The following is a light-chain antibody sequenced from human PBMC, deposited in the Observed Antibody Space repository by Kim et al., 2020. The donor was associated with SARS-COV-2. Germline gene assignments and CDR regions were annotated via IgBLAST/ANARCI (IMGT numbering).Light chain of an antibody. CDR2: DAS. V-gene: IGKV3-11*01. CDR3: QQRGTWPPLT. J-gene: IGKJ4*01. Sequence: EIVLTQSPATLSLSPGERATLSCRASQSVSNYLAWYQHKPGQAPRLLIFDASNRAAGIPARFSGSGSGTDFTLTISSLEPEDFAVYYCQQRGTWPPLTFGGGTKVEIK. CDR1: QSVSNY.